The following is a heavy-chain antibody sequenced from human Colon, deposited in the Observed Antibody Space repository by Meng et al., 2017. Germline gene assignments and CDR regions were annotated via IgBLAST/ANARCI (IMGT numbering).Heavy chain of an antibody. CDR2: MTPNTGNT. CDR3: VRTTMLDS. D-gene: IGHD5-24*01. Sequence: QVQLVQSGAEVRKPGASVKITCKASGYTFTSSDINWVRQATGRGLEWLGWMTPNTGNTGSAQKFQGRVSMTRDTSIGTAYMELSGLTSEDTAVYYCVRTTMLDSWRQGTLVTVSS. V-gene: IGHV1-8*01. J-gene: IGHJ5*01. CDR1: GYTFTSSD.